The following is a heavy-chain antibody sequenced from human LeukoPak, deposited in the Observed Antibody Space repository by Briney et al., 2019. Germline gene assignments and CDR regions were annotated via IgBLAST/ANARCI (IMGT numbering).Heavy chain of an antibody. V-gene: IGHV3-53*01. CDR2: MYPGSST. CDR3: AACPHGPDYSHH. J-gene: IGHJ4*02. D-gene: IGHD2-2*01. Sequence: PGGSLRLSCAASGLTVSSNYMSWVRQAPGKGLEWVSVMYPGSSTYYADSVKGRFTISRDNSKNTVFLRMSSLRAEDTAIYFCAACPHGPDYSHHWGQGTPVTISS. CDR1: GLTVSSNY.